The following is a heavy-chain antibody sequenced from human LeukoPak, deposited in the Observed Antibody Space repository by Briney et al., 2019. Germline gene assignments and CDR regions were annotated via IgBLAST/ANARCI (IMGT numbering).Heavy chain of an antibody. CDR3: ARDCGNFEIDY. D-gene: IGHD1-26*01. CDR2: ISSSGNI. Sequence: PSETLSLTCAVSGDSIISGGYYWGWVRQPPGKGLEWIGSISSSGNIYYNPSLESRATISRDTSKNQFSLKVKSVTAADTAVYYCARDCGNFEIDYWGQGTLVTVSS. CDR1: GDSIISGGYY. J-gene: IGHJ4*02. V-gene: IGHV4-39*07.